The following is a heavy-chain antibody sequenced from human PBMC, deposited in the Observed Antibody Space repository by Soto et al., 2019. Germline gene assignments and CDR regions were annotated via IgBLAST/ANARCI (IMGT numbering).Heavy chain of an antibody. CDR3: ARESMIVPLFDYYGLDS. CDR2: ISYDGSST. V-gene: IGHV3-30-3*01. D-gene: IGHD3-22*01. CDR1: GFTFRNYD. Sequence: GGSLRLSCGASGFTFRNYDIHWVRQAPGKGLEWVAVISYDGSSTYYTDSVKGRFTLSRDNSNNTVYLQMNSLRAEDTAVYYCARESMIVPLFDYYGLDSWGQGTTVTVSS. J-gene: IGHJ6*02.